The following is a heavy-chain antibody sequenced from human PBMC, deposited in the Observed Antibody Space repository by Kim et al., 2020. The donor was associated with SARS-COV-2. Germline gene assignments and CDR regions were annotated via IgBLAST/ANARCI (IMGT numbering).Heavy chain of an antibody. Sequence: GGSLRLSCAASGFTFDDYAMHWVRQAPGKGLEWLAVVSYDGDTKYYADSVEGRITVSRDNSRHTVYLQINSLRTEDTAIYFCARPGVHAFDYWGQGTLVTVS. J-gene: IGHJ4*02. D-gene: IGHD3-3*01. CDR2: VSYDGDTK. CDR3: ARPGVHAFDY. V-gene: IGHV3-30-3*01. CDR1: GFTFDDYA.